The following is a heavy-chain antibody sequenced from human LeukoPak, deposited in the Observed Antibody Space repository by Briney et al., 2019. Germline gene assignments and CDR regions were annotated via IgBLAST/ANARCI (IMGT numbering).Heavy chain of an antibody. J-gene: IGHJ4*02. V-gene: IGHV3-23*01. CDR2: ISRIGGST. Sequence: GGSLRLSCAASGFIFSNYALAWVRQAPGRGLEWVSGISRIGGSTHYADSVKSRFTISRDNSKNILYLQMNSLRAEDTALYYCAKDFVGTGNFRGGDYWGQGTLVTVSS. CDR3: AKDFVGTGNFRGGDY. D-gene: IGHD1-1*01. CDR1: GFIFSNYA.